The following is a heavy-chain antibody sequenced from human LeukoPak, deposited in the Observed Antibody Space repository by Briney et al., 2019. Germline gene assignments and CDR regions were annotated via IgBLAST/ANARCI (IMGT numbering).Heavy chain of an antibody. CDR2: ISGSGGST. CDR1: GFTFSTYA. V-gene: IGHV3-23*01. J-gene: IGHJ4*02. CDR3: AKSGGANGLVITKFDY. Sequence: PGGSLRLSCAASGFTFSTYAMSWVRQAPGKGLEWVSAISGSGGSTYYADSVKGRFTISRDNSKNTLYLQMNSLRAEDTAVYYCAKSGGANGLVITKFDYWGQGTLVTVSS. D-gene: IGHD3/OR15-3a*01.